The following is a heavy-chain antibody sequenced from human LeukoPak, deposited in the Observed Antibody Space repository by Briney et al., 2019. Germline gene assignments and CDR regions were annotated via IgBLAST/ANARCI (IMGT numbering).Heavy chain of an antibody. CDR2: IKSKSYGGAI. V-gene: IGHV3-15*01. Sequence: PGGSLRLSCAASGINFGNAWMTWVRQAPGKGLEWIGRIKSKSYGGAIEYAASVKGRFSISRDDSTNTLNLQMNSLNIEDTGVYYCTTDGSPYSGAASFDYWGLGTLVTVSS. CDR1: GINFGNAW. J-gene: IGHJ4*02. D-gene: IGHD2-15*01. CDR3: TTDGSPYSGAASFDY.